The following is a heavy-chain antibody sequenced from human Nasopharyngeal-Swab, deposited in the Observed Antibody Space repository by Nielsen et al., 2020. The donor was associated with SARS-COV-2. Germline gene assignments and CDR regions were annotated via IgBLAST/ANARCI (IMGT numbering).Heavy chain of an antibody. J-gene: IGHJ3*02. CDR3: ARGSFWYDSSGYPAEGDAFDI. CDR2: IYYSGST. CDR1: GGSISSYY. D-gene: IGHD3-22*01. V-gene: IGHV4-59*01. Sequence: GSLRLSCTVSGGSISSYYWSWIRRPPGKGLEWIGYIYYSGSTNYNPSLKSRVTISVDTSKNQFSLKLSSVTAADTAVYYCARGSFWYDSSGYPAEGDAFDIWGQGTMVTVSS.